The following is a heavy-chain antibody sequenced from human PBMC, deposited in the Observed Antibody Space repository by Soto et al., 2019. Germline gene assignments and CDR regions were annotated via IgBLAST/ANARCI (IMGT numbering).Heavy chain of an antibody. V-gene: IGHV3-30-3*01. CDR2: ISYDGSNK. Sequence: QVQLVESGGGVVQPGRSLRLSCAASGFTFSSYAMHWVRQAPGKGLEWVAVISYDGSNKYYADSVKGRFTISRDNSKNTLYLKMNSLRAEDTAVYYCARDTVVATIKPFPSGYFDYWGQGTLVTVSS. J-gene: IGHJ4*02. D-gene: IGHD5-12*01. CDR1: GFTFSSYA. CDR3: ARDTVVATIKPFPSGYFDY.